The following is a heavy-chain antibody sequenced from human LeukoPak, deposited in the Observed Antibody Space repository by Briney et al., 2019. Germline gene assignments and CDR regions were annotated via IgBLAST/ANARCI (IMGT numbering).Heavy chain of an antibody. Sequence: SVKVSCKASGGTFSSYAISWVRQAPGQGLEWMGRIIPILGIANYAQKFHGRVTITADKSTSTAYMELSSLRSEDTAVYYCASSAPSYYYYYGMDVWGQGTTVTVSS. J-gene: IGHJ6*02. CDR1: GGTFSSYA. V-gene: IGHV1-69*04. CDR2: IIPILGIA. CDR3: ASSAPSYYYYYGMDV.